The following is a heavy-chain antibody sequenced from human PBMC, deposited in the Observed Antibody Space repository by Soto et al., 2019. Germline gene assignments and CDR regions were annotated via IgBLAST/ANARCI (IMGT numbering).Heavy chain of an antibody. CDR3: ARRVGSGWQYDAFAI. V-gene: IGHV4-39*01. Sequence: SETLSLTCTGSGGSISSSSYYWGWIRQPPGKGLEWIGSIYYSGSTYYNPSLKSRVTISVDTSKNQFSLKLSSVTAADTAVYYCARRVGSGWQYDAFAISGRGTMVTVS. CDR1: GGSISSSSYY. D-gene: IGHD6-19*01. J-gene: IGHJ3*02. CDR2: IYYSGST.